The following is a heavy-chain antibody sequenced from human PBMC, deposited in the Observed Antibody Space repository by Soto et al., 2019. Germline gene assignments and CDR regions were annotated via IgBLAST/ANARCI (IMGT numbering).Heavy chain of an antibody. D-gene: IGHD6-13*01. CDR2: INHSGST. CDR3: ARPSSWHRTTWFDP. CDR1: GGSFSGYY. V-gene: IGHV4-34*01. J-gene: IGHJ5*02. Sequence: PSETLSLTCAVYGGSFSGYYWSWIRQPPGKGLEWIGEINHSGSTNCNPSLKSRVTISVDTSKNQFSLKLSSVTAADTAVYYCARPSSWHRTTWFDPWGQGTLVTVSS.